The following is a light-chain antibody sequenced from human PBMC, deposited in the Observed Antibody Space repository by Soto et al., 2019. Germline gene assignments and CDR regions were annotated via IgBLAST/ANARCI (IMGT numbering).Light chain of an antibody. CDR3: QSYDNTYVI. V-gene: IGLV6-57*01. Sequence: NFMLTQPHSVSESPGKTVTISCTQNSGSIASKYVQWYQQRPGSSPTIVIYEDDQRPSGVPDRFSGSIDYSSNSASLTISGLKTDDEADYYCQSYDNTYVIFGGGTKLTVL. CDR2: EDD. J-gene: IGLJ2*01. CDR1: SGSIASKY.